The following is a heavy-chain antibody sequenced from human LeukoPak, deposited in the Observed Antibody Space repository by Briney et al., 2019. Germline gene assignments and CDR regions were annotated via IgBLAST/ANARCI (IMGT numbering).Heavy chain of an antibody. V-gene: IGHV1-46*01. CDR3: TRVVAPLASGGNWFDP. Sequence: ASVKVSCKASGYTFTSYYMHWVRQAPGQGLEWMGVINPSGGSTTYAQKFQGRVTMTRYTSTSTVYMELSSLRSEDTAVYHCTRVVAPLASGGNWFDPWGQGTLVPVSS. CDR1: GYTFTSYY. J-gene: IGHJ5*02. D-gene: IGHD1-14*01. CDR2: INPSGGST.